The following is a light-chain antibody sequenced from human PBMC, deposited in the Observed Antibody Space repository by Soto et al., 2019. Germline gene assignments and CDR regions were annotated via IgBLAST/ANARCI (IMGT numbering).Light chain of an antibody. CDR3: QSFDTSLGRSV. J-gene: IGLJ2*01. V-gene: IGLV1-40*01. CDR1: SSNIGAGFD. Sequence: QSVLTQPPSVSGAPGQRVTIPCTGTSSNIGAGFDVHWYQHLPGTAPKLLIYGNNHRPSGVPDRFSGSKSGTSASLAITGLQAEDEADYSCQSFDTSLGRSVFDGGTKLTVL. CDR2: GNN.